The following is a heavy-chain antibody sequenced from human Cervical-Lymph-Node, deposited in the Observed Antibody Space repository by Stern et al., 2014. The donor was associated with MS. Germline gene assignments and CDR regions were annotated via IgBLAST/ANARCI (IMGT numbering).Heavy chain of an antibody. V-gene: IGHV3-74*02. D-gene: IGHD3-16*01. J-gene: IGHJ4*02. CDR2: INRDGSGT. Sequence: MQLVPSGGGLVQPGGSLRLSWAASGFNFSSYWMHWVRQFPEKGLFWVSQINRDGSGTSYADSVKGRFSISRDNTKNMLYLRMTSLRAEDTAVYYCARGVGDYWGQGARVTVSS. CDR3: ARGVGDY. CDR1: GFNFSSYW.